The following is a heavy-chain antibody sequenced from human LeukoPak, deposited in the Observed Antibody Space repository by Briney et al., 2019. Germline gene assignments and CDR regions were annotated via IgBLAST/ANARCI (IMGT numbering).Heavy chain of an antibody. CDR2: ISSSSSYI. CDR1: GFTFSSYS. Sequence: GGSLRLSCAASGFTFSSYSMNWVRQAPGKELEWVSSISSSSSYIYYADSVKGRFTISRDNAKNSLYLQMNSLRAEDTAVYYCARGPSYYYDSSGYLNWFDPWGQGTLVTVSS. D-gene: IGHD3-22*01. J-gene: IGHJ5*02. V-gene: IGHV3-21*01. CDR3: ARGPSYYYDSSGYLNWFDP.